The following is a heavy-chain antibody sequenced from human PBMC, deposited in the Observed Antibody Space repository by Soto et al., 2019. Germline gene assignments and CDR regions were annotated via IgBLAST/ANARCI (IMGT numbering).Heavy chain of an antibody. V-gene: IGHV1-69*06. CDR1: GGTFSSYT. D-gene: IGHD3-16*02. J-gene: IGHJ6*02. Sequence: QVQLVQSGAEVKKPGSSVKVSCKASGGTFSSYTISWVRQAPGQGLEWMGGIIPIFGSANYAQKFQGRVTMNADKSTTTAYMEVSSLRSEDTAVYYCARAPVTGNRPYYYYGMDVWGQGTTVTVS. CDR2: IIPIFGSA. CDR3: ARAPVTGNRPYYYYGMDV.